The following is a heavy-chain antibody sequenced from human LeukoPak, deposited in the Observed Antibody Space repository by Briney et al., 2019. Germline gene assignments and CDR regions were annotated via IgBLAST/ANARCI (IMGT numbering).Heavy chain of an antibody. CDR3: AKDHYYYDSSGYPDY. D-gene: IGHD3-22*01. J-gene: IGHJ4*02. Sequence: GGSLRLSCAASGFTFSSYWMHWVRQAPGKGLVWVSRINSDGSSTSYADSVKGRFTISRDNAKNTLYLQMNSLRAEDTAVYYCAKDHYYYDSSGYPDYWGQGTLVTVSS. CDR2: INSDGSST. V-gene: IGHV3-74*01. CDR1: GFTFSSYW.